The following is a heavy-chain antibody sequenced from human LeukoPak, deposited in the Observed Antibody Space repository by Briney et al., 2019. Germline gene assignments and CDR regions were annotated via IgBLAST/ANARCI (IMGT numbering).Heavy chain of an antibody. D-gene: IGHD2-21*01. J-gene: IGHJ4*02. V-gene: IGHV3-23*01. CDR1: GFTFSSYA. Sequence: GGTLRLSCAASGFTFSSYAMSWVRQAPGKGLEWVSAISSTDAGTYHADSVRGRFTISRDSSKNTLYLQMNSLRAEDAAVYYCAKAPVTSCRGAYCYPFDYWGQGTLVTVSS. CDR3: AKAPVTSCRGAYCYPFDY. CDR2: ISSTDAGT.